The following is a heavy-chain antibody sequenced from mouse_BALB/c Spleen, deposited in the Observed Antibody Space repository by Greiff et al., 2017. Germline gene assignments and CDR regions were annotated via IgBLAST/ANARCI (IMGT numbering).Heavy chain of an antibody. V-gene: IGHV5-17*02. CDR2: ISSGSSTI. CDR1: GFTFSSFG. J-gene: IGHJ4*01. Sequence: VKLVESGGGLVQPGGSRKLSCAASGFTFSSFGMHWVRQAPEKGLEWVAYISSGSSTIYYADTVKGRFTISRDNPKNTLFLQMTSLRSEDTAMYYCARWHYAMDYWGQGTSVTVSS. CDR3: ARWHYAMDY.